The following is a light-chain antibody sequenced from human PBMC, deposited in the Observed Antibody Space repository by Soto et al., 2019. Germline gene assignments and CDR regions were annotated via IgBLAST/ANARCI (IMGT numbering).Light chain of an antibody. CDR1: QNIRNW. CDR2: DAS. Sequence: DIQMTQSPSTLSASVGDRVTITCRASQNIRNWLAWYQQRPGRAPKVVIYDASSLQSGVPSRFSGSGSGTEFTLTISSLQPDDFATYYCQHYNSDPWTIGQGTKVEIK. J-gene: IGKJ1*01. V-gene: IGKV1-5*01. CDR3: QHYNSDPWT.